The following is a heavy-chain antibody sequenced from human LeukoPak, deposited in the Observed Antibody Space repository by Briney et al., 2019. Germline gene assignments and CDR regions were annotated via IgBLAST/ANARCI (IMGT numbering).Heavy chain of an antibody. CDR1: GFTFSSYS. CDR2: ISSSGSYI. J-gene: IGHJ4*02. Sequence: GGSLRLSCAASGFTFSSYSMNWVRQAPGKGLEWVSSISSSGSYIHYADSVKGRFTISRDNAMNSLYLQMDTLGAEDTAVYYCAGRYCSNCLCPFGYWGQGTLVTVSS. V-gene: IGHV3-21*01. D-gene: IGHD2-8*01. CDR3: AGRYCSNCLCPFGY.